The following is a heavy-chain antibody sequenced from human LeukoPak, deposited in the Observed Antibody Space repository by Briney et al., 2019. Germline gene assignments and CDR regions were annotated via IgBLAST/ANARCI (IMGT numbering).Heavy chain of an antibody. V-gene: IGHV4-38-2*01. CDR2: IYHSGST. CDR3: ASTAVTTPFDY. Sequence: SETLSLTCAVSGYSISSGYYWGWIRQPSGKGLEWIGSIYHSGSTYYNPSLKSRVTISVDTSKNQFSLKLSSVTAADTAVYYCASTAVTTPFDYWGQGTLVTVSS. CDR1: GYSISSGYY. D-gene: IGHD4-17*01. J-gene: IGHJ4*02.